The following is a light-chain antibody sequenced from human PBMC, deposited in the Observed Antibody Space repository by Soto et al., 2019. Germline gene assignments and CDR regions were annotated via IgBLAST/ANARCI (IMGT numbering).Light chain of an antibody. V-gene: IGLV2-11*01. CDR3: CSYAVRDTFYV. CDR2: DVS. J-gene: IGLJ1*01. Sequence: QSVLTQPRSVSGSPGQSVIISCTGTSNDVGAYNYVSWYQQHTGKAPKLVIYDVSKRPSGVPARFSGSKSGNTASLTISGLQAEDEADYFCCSYAVRDTFYVFGTGTKLTVL. CDR1: SNDVGAYNY.